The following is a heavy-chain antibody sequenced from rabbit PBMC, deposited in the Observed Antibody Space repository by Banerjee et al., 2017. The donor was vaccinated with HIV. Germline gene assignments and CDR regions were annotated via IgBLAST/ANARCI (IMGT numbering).Heavy chain of an antibody. CDR2: IYAGSSGST. J-gene: IGHJ4*01. D-gene: IGHD1-1*01. CDR1: GFTFNSYW. CDR3: ARDSSSGGVYFDL. V-gene: IGHV1S45*01. Sequence: QQQLVESGGGLVKPGASLTLTCTASGFTFNSYWMSWVRQAPGKGLEWIASIYAGSSGSTYYATWAKGRFTITKTSSTTVTLQMPSLTAADTATYFCARDSSSGGVYFDLWGQGTLVTVS.